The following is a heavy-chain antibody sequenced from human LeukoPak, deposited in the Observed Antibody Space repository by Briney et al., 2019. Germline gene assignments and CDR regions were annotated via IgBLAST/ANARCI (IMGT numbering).Heavy chain of an antibody. CDR1: GGSMSSYY. J-gene: IGHJ4*02. CDR3: ARGLTIYDILTAYYTFPYFDY. V-gene: IGHV4-59*01. CDR2: IYYSGST. Sequence: SETLSLTCSVSGGSMSSYYWSWIRQPPGKGLEWIGYIYYSGSTNYNPSLKSRVTILVDTSKNQFSLNLSSVTAADTAVYYCARGLTIYDILTAYYTFPYFDYWGQGTLVTVSS. D-gene: IGHD3-9*01.